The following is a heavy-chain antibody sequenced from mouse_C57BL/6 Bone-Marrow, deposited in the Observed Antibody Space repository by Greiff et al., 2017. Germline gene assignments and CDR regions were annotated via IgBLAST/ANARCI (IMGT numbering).Heavy chain of an antibody. Sequence: DVQLQESGGDLVKPGGSLKLSCAASGFTFSSYGMSWVRQTPDKRLEWVATISSGGSYNYYPDSVKGRFTISRDNAQNTLYLQRRSLKSVATAMYYFASRTETRNFDVWGTGTTLTVSS. CDR2: ISSGGSYN. CDR1: GFTFSSYG. CDR3: ASRTETRNFDV. J-gene: IGHJ1*03. V-gene: IGHV5-6*01.